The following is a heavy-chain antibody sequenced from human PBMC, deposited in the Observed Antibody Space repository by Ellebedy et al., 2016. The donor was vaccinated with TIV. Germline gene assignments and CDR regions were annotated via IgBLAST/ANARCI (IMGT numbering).Heavy chain of an antibody. Sequence: AASVKVSCKASGYTFTGYYMHWVRQAPGQGLEWMGWINPNSGGTNYAQKFQGRVTMTRDTSISTAYMELSRLRSDDTAVYYCARRHCSSTSCYLDPWGQGTLVTVSS. CDR1: GYTFTGYY. CDR3: ARRHCSSTSCYLDP. D-gene: IGHD2-2*01. J-gene: IGHJ5*02. V-gene: IGHV1-2*02. CDR2: INPNSGGT.